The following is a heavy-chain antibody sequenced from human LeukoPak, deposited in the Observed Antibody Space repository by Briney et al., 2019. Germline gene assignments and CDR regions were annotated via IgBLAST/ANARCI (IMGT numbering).Heavy chain of an antibody. CDR3: ARGGGSSAWPYFDY. J-gene: IGHJ4*02. CDR1: GASVSSGGHY. V-gene: IGHV4-61*08. Sequence: PSETLSLTCAVSGASVSSGGHYWSWIRQPPGKGLEWIGYMCYSGSGSTNYNPSLKSRVTMSIDTSKNQFSLKLNSVTAADTAVYYCARGGGSSAWPYFDYWGQGTLVTVSS. CDR2: MCYSGSGST. D-gene: IGHD6-19*01.